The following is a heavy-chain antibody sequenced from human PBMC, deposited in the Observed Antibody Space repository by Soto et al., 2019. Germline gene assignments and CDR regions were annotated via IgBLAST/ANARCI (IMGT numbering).Heavy chain of an antibody. V-gene: IGHV4-39*01. D-gene: IGHD6-19*01. J-gene: IGHJ4*02. CDR3: ARLVVTVAGTGDYFDY. CDR1: GDFVSSGSYY. CDR2: IYNSGNT. Sequence: SETQSLTYTVSGDFVSSGSYYWGWIRQPPGKGLEWIGSIYNSGNTYYNPSLKSRVTISLDTSKNQFSLKLSSVTVADTAVYYCARLVVTVAGTGDYFDYWGQGTLVTVSS.